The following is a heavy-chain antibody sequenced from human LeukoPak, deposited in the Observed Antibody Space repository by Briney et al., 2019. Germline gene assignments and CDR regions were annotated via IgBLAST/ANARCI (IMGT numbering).Heavy chain of an antibody. Sequence: ASVTVSCKASGYTFTSYYMHWVRQAPGQGLEWMGIINPSGGSTSYAQKFQGRVTMTRDTSTSTVYMELSSLRSEDTAVYYCARDIVATTFDYWGQGTLVTVSS. CDR2: INPSGGST. CDR1: GYTFTSYY. D-gene: IGHD5-12*01. V-gene: IGHV1-46*01. J-gene: IGHJ4*02. CDR3: ARDIVATTFDY.